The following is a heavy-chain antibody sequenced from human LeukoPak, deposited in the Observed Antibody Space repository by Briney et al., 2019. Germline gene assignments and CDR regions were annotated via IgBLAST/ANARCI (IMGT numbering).Heavy chain of an antibody. Sequence: ASVKVSCKASGYTFTSYGISWVRQAPGQGLEWMGWLNAYNGNTNYAQKFQGRVTMTTDTSTSTAYMELRSLRSGDTAVYYCARASRFGDIGDYWGQGTLVTVSS. CDR2: LNAYNGNT. D-gene: IGHD3-10*01. CDR3: ARASRFGDIGDY. CDR1: GYTFTSYG. J-gene: IGHJ4*02. V-gene: IGHV1-18*01.